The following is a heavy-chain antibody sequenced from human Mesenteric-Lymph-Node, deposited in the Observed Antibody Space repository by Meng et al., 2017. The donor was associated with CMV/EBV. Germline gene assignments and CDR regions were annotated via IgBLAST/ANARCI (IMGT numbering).Heavy chain of an antibody. D-gene: IGHD3-10*01. CDR2: IYWDDDK. V-gene: IGHV2-5*02. J-gene: IGHJ4*02. CDR3: ALGYYYGSGSPQGAFDY. CDR1: FSLSTSGVG. Sequence: FSLSTSGVGVGCIRQPPGKALEWLALIYWDDDKRYSPSLKSRLTITKDTSKNQVVLTMTNMDPVDTATYYCALGYYYGSGSPQGAFDYWGQGTLVTVSS.